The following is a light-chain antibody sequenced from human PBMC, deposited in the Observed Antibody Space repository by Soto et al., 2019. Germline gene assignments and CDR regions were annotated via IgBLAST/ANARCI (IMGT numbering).Light chain of an antibody. CDR3: AAWDDSLSSPV. V-gene: IGLV1-47*01. J-gene: IGLJ3*02. Sequence: QLVLTQPPSASGTPGQRVTISCSGSSSNIGINYVYWYQQLPGTAPQLLIYRNNQRPSGVPARFSGSKSGTSASLAISGLRSEDEADYYCAAWDDSLSSPVFGGGTKLTVL. CDR2: RNN. CDR1: SSNIGINY.